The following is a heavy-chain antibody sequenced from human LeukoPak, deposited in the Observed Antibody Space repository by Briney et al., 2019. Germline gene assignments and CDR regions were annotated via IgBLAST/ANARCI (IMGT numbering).Heavy chain of an antibody. J-gene: IGHJ3*02. Sequence: SQTLSLTCTVSGGSISSGSYYWSWIRQPAGKGLEWIGRIYTSGSTNYNPSLKSRVTISVDTSKNQFSLKLSSVTAADTAVYYCARDDDAFDIRGQGTMVTVSS. CDR2: IYTSGST. CDR1: GGSISSGSYY. V-gene: IGHV4-61*02. CDR3: ARDDDAFDI.